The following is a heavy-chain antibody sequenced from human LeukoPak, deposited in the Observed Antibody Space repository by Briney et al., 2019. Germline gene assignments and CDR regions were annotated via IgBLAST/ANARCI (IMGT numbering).Heavy chain of an antibody. CDR2: IIPVVSIA. Sequence: SVKVSFKASGGTFNSYSIHWVRQAPGQGLQWMDRIIPVVSIATYAQKFEDRVTISADRSTSTAYLELSSLTPEETAIYYCAARGHCRATTCVMTGDLFDYWGQGTLITVS. D-gene: IGHD3-16*01. CDR1: GGTFNSYS. V-gene: IGHV1-69*02. J-gene: IGHJ4*02. CDR3: AARGHCRATTCVMTGDLFDY.